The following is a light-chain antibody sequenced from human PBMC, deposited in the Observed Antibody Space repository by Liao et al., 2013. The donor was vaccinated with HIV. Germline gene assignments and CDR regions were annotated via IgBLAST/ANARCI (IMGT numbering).Light chain of an antibody. V-gene: IGLV3-1*01. CDR2: DDT. CDR1: KLGDKY. CDR3: QAWDSTIVV. J-gene: IGLJ2*01. Sequence: SYELTQPPSVSVSPGQTASITCSGDKLGDKYASWYQQKPGQSPVLVIYDDTKRPSGIPGRFSGSNSGDTATLTISGTQAMDEADYYCQAWDSTIVVFGGGTKLTVL.